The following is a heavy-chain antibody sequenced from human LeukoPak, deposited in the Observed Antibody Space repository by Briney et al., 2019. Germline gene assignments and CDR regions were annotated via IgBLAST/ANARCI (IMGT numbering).Heavy chain of an antibody. J-gene: IGHJ4*02. D-gene: IGHD3-22*01. Sequence: ASVKVSCKASGYTFTGYYMHWVRQAPGQGLEWMGWINPNSGGTNYAQKFQGRVTMTRNTSISTAYMELSSLRSEDTAVYYCARGPEYYYDSSGYYGDYWGQGTLVTVSS. CDR3: ARGPEYYYDSSGYYGDY. V-gene: IGHV1-2*02. CDR2: INPNSGGT. CDR1: GYTFTGYY.